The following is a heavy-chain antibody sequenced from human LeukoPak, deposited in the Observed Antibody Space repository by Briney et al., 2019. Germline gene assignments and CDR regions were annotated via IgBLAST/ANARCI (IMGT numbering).Heavy chain of an antibody. V-gene: IGHV3-23*01. Sequence: GGSLRLSCAASGFTFRSYAMGWVRQAPGKGLEWVSAISSSGGSTYYADSVKGRFTISRDNSKNTLYLQMNSLRAEDTAVYYCGREYACSGYCDSWGQGTLVTVSS. CDR2: ISSSGGST. J-gene: IGHJ4*02. CDR3: GREYACSGYCDS. D-gene: IGHD3-22*01. CDR1: GFTFRSYA.